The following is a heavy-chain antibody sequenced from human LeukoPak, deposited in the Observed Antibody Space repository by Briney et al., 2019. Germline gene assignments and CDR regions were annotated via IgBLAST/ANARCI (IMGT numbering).Heavy chain of an antibody. J-gene: IGHJ4*02. CDR3: ARGEGDFWSGYELN. CDR1: GYTFTSYY. V-gene: IGHV1-18*04. CDR2: ISAYNGNT. D-gene: IGHD3-3*01. Sequence: GASVKISCKASGYTFTSYYMHWVRQAPGQGLEWMGWISAYNGNTNYAQKLQDRVTMTTDTSTSTAYMELRSLRSDDTAVYYCARGEGDFWSGYELNWGQGTLVTVSS.